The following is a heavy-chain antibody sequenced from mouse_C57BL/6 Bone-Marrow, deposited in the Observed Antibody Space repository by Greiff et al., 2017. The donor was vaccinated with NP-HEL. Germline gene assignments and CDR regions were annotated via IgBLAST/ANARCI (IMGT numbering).Heavy chain of an antibody. CDR1: GFSLTSYG. V-gene: IGHV2-5*01. CDR2: IWRGGST. CDR3: AKDLYYSNRYYAMDY. Sequence: VKVVESGPGLVQPSQSLSITCTVSGFSLTSYGVHWVRQSPGKGLEWLGVIWRGGSTDYNAAFMSRLSITKDNSKSQVFFKMNSLQADDTAIYYCAKDLYYSNRYYAMDYWGQGTSVTVSS. D-gene: IGHD2-5*01. J-gene: IGHJ4*01.